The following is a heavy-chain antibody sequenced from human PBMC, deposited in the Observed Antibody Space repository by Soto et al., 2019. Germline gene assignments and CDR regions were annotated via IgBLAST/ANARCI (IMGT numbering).Heavy chain of an antibody. D-gene: IGHD6-6*01. Sequence: SETLSLTCTVSGGSISSYYWSWIRQPPGKGLEWIGYIYYSGSTNYNPSLKSRVTISVDTSKNQFSLKLSSVTAADTAVYYCARVVLDSSSSPYYYYYYMDVWGKGTTVT. V-gene: IGHV4-59*01. CDR3: ARVVLDSSSSPYYYYYYMDV. J-gene: IGHJ6*03. CDR2: IYYSGST. CDR1: GGSISSYY.